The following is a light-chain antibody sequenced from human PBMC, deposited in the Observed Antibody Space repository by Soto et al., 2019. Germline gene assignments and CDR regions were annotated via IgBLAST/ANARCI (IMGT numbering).Light chain of an antibody. J-gene: IGKJ1*01. CDR1: QSISTS. CDR3: QQGYSRPRT. CDR2: TSS. V-gene: IGKV1-39*01. Sequence: DIQLTQSPSSLSASVGDRVTITCRASQSISTSLNWYQQKPGKAPNLLIFTSSNLESGVPSRFSGSGSGTDSTLTISSLQPEDFATYFCQQGYSRPRTFGQGTKVDIK.